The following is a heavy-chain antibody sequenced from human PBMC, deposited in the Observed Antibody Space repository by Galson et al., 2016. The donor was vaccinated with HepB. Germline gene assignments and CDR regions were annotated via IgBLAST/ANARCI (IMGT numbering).Heavy chain of an antibody. V-gene: IGHV1-8*01. CDR1: GYTFTSYD. CDR2: INPDSGDT. CDR3: TRGWDP. Sequence: SVKVSCKATGYTFTSYDINWVRQASGQGLEWMGWINPDSGDTGYAQKFQGRVTMTTDTSINTAYMELSSLRSQDTALYYCTRGWDPWGQGTLVIVSS. J-gene: IGHJ5*02.